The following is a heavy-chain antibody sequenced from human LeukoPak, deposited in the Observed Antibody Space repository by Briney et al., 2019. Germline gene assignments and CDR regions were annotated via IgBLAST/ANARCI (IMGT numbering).Heavy chain of an antibody. CDR3: ARARDGYNYDY. CDR1: GGSISSGGYS. CDR2: IYHSGST. V-gene: IGHV4-30-2*01. D-gene: IGHD5-24*01. J-gene: IGHJ4*02. Sequence: PSQTLSLTCAVSGGSISSGGYSWSWIRQPPGKGLEWIGYIYHSGSTYYNPSLKSRVTISVDRSKNQFSLKLSSVTAADTAVYNCARARDGYNYDYWGQGTLVTVSS.